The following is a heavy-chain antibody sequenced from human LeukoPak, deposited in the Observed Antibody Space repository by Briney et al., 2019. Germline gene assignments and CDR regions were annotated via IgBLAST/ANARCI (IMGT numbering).Heavy chain of an antibody. V-gene: IGHV3-23*01. Sequence: GGSLRLSCAASGFTFSSYAMSWVRQAPGKGLEWVSAISGSGGSTYYADSVKGRFTISRDNSKNTLYLQMNSLRAEDTAVYYCAKDSSTSNSPPSHFDYWGQGTLVTVSS. CDR3: AKDSSTSNSPPSHFDY. CDR2: ISGSGGST. CDR1: GFTFSSYA. D-gene: IGHD6-6*01. J-gene: IGHJ4*02.